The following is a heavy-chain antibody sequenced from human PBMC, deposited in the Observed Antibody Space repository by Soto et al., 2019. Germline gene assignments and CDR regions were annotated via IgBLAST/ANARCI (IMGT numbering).Heavy chain of an antibody. CDR3: ARSLYSGSYRDLVDY. V-gene: IGHV1-46*01. D-gene: IGHD1-26*01. J-gene: IGHJ4*02. CDR2: INPSGGST. Sequence: GASVKVSCKASGYTFTSYHMHCVRQAPGQGLEWMGIINPSGGSTSYAQKFQGRVTMTRDTSTSTVYMELSSLRSEDTAVYYCARSLYSGSYRDLVDYWGQGTLVTVSS. CDR1: GYTFTSYH.